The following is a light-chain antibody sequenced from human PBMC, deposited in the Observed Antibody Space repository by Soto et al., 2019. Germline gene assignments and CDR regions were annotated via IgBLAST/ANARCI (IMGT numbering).Light chain of an antibody. V-gene: IGLV1-44*01. J-gene: IGLJ1*01. CDR2: SSN. CDR3: ATWDDSLHGYV. Sequence: QTVVTQPPSAPTTPGQKVTISCSGSNANIGNNKVNWYQQLPGTAPKLLIYSSNQRPSGVPDRFSGSKAGTSASLAISGLQSEDEANYYCATWDDSLHGYVFGAGTKLTVL. CDR1: NANIGNNK.